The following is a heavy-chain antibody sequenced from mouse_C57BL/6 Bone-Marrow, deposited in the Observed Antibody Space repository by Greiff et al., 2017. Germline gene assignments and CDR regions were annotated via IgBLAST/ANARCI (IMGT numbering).Heavy chain of an antibody. CDR3: TSPGGYFDY. V-gene: IGHV14-4*01. Sequence: VQLKESGAELVRPGASVKLSCTASGFNIKDDYMPWVKQRPEQGLEWIGWIDPENGDTEYASKFQGKATITADTSSNTAYLQLSSLTSEDTAVYYCTSPGGYFDYWGQGTTLTVSS. J-gene: IGHJ2*01. CDR2: IDPENGDT. CDR1: GFNIKDDY.